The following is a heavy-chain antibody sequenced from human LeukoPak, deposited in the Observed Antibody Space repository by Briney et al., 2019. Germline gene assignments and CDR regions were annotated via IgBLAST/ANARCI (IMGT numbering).Heavy chain of an antibody. CDR1: GGTFSSYA. CDR3: ATYPITMIVPSDYYYMDV. D-gene: IGHD3-22*01. CDR2: IIPILGIA. J-gene: IGHJ6*03. V-gene: IGHV1-69*04. Sequence: SVKVSCKASGGTFSSYAISWVRQAPGQGLEWMGRIIPILGIANYAQKFQGRVTITADKSTSTAYMELSSLRSEDTAVYYCATYPITMIVPSDYYYMDVWGKGTTVTVSS.